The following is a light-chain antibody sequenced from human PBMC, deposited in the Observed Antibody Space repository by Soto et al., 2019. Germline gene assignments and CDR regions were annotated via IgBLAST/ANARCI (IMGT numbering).Light chain of an antibody. CDR2: DND. V-gene: IGLV1-51*01. CDR3: AAWDDSLNGLYV. Sequence: QSVLTQPPSVSAAPGQKVTISCSGSSSNIGNNFVSWFQQLPGAAPKVLIYDNDKRPSGIPDRFSGSKSGTSATLDITGLQTGDEADYYCAAWDDSLNGLYVFGTGTKVTVL. CDR1: SSNIGNNF. J-gene: IGLJ1*01.